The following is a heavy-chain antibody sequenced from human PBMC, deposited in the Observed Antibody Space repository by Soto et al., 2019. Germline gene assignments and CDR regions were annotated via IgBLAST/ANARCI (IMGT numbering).Heavy chain of an antibody. V-gene: IGHV4-38-2*02. CDR1: GFAISRGYY. CDR3: ARGKVGTTFFDN. J-gene: IGHJ4*02. CDR2: IYPSVSS. Sequence: KPSETLSLTCSVSGFAISRGYYWSWVRQPPGKGLEWIGSIYPSVSSYHNPSLATRLRLSIDTSKNQFTLNLTSVTAADTALYFCARGKVGTTFFDNWGQGIQVTVSS. D-gene: IGHD1-1*01.